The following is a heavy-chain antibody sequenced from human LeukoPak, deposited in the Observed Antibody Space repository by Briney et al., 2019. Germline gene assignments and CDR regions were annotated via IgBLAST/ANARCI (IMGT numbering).Heavy chain of an antibody. V-gene: IGHV1-69-2*01. CDR1: GYTFTDYY. J-gene: IGHJ4*02. D-gene: IGHD3-22*01. CDR2: VDPEDGET. CDR3: ATENYYDSSGFKD. Sequence: ASVKVSCEVSGYTFTDYYMYWVQQAPGKGLEWMGLVDPEDGETIYAEKFQGRVTITADTSTDTAYMELSSLRSEDTAVYYCATENYYDSSGFKDWGQGTLVTVSS.